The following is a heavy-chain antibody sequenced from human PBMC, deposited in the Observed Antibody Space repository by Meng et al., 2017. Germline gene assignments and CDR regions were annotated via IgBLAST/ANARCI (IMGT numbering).Heavy chain of an antibody. J-gene: IGHJ5*02. CDR1: GYSFTSYW. CDR2: IYPGDSDT. CDR3: ARDLIIEDYDSSGRLT. D-gene: IGHD3-22*01. V-gene: IGHV5-51*01. Sequence: GGSLRLSCKGSGYSFTSYWIGWVRQMPGKGLEWMGIIYPGDSDTRYSPSFQGQVTISADKSISTAYLQWSSLKASDTAMYYCARDLIIEDYDSSGRLTWGQGTLVTVSS.